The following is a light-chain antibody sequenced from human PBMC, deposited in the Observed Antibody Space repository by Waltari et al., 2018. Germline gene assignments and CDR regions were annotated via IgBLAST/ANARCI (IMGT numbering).Light chain of an antibody. CDR2: EGS. CDR1: SRYVGRYNY. V-gene: IGLV2-8*01. Sequence: QSALPQPPPASGSPGQPVTISCTGTSRYVGRYNYLSWYPQPPGKAPKLMISEGSKRPSGVPARLSGSKSGNTASLTVSGLQAEDEADYYCSSYAGSNNVVFGGGTKLTVL. CDR3: SSYAGSNNVV. J-gene: IGLJ2*01.